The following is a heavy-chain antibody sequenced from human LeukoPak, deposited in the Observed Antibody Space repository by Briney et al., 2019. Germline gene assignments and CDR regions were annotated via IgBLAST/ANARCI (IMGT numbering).Heavy chain of an antibody. CDR2: IYYSGST. V-gene: IGHV4-39*07. J-gene: IGHJ4*02. CDR1: GGSISSSSYY. D-gene: IGHD6-19*01. Sequence: SETLSLTCTVSGGSISSSSYYWGWIRQPPGKGLEWIGSIYYSGSTYYNPSLKSRVTISVDTSKNQFSLKLSSVTAADTAVYYCARDGPRGAVAGYDDYWGQGTLVTVSS. CDR3: ARDGPRGAVAGYDDY.